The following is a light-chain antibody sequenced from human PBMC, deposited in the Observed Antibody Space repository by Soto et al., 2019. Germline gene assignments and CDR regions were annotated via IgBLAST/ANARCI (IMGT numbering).Light chain of an antibody. CDR2: GAS. CDR3: LQDINYPWT. V-gene: IGKV3-20*01. CDR1: QSVSSSY. J-gene: IGKJ1*01. Sequence: ILLTQSPGTLPLPPWEIVTLSCRSSQSVSSSYLAWYQQKPGQAPRLLIYGASFRATGIPDRFSGSGSGTDFTLTISRLDPEDSATYYCLQDINYPWTFGQGTKVDIK.